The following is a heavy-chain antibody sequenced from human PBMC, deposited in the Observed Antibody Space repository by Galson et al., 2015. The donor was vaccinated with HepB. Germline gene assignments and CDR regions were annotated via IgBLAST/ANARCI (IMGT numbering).Heavy chain of an antibody. J-gene: IGHJ4*02. CDR1: GFTFSNYG. CDR3: ARGVSSMYSGYDLPGN. D-gene: IGHD5-12*01. Sequence: SLRLSCAASGFTFSNYGLHWVRQAPGKGLEWVAVIWYDGTKRYYADSVKGRFTISRDNSKNTLFLQMNSLRGEDTAVYYCARGVSSMYSGYDLPGNWGQGTLVTVSS. CDR2: IWYDGTKR. V-gene: IGHV3-33*01.